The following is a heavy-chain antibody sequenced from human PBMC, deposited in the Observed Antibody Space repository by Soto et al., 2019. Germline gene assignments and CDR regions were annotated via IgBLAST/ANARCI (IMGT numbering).Heavy chain of an antibody. J-gene: IGHJ4*02. V-gene: IGHV4-59*01. D-gene: IGHD6-13*01. CDR1: GGSMRNCF. Sequence: PSETLSLTCTVSGGSMRNCFWTWIRQPPGKGLEWIGYIHYSGTTSFFPSYNPSLRSRVTISEDTSKNQFSLKLLSVTTADTAVYFCAAGEASSRNLAPYYLDFWGQGTLVTVPQ. CDR3: AAGEASSRNLAPYYLDF. CDR2: IHYSGTT.